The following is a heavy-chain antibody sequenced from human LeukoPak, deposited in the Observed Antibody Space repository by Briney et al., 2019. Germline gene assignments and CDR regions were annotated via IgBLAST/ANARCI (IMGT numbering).Heavy chain of an antibody. CDR3: AREGTFLAFDL. CDR1: GYNFTRHG. J-gene: IGHJ5*02. D-gene: IGHD2/OR15-2a*01. V-gene: IGHV1-18*01. Sequence: ASVKVSCKASGYNFTRHGISWVRQAPGQGPEWMGWIIDYGGGPHYSEKFKDRITLSTDRSTSTVHMELRSLRYDDTAHYYCAREGTFLAFDLWGQGTLVTVSS. CDR2: IIDYGGGP.